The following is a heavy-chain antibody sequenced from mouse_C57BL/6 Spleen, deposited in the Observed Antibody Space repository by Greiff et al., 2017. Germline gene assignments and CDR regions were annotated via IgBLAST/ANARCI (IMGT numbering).Heavy chain of an antibody. D-gene: IGHD3-1*01. CDR2: IGTGGGT. CDR1: GFSLTSYA. V-gene: IGHV2-9-1*01. CDR3: ARNRGDDYLDY. Sequence: QVQLKESGPGLVAPSQSLSITCTVSGFSLTSYAISWVRQPPGKGLEWLGVIGTGGGTNYNSALKSSLRISKDNSKSKVFLKMNSLQTDDTARDYGARNRGDDYLDYWGQGTTLTVSS. J-gene: IGHJ2*01.